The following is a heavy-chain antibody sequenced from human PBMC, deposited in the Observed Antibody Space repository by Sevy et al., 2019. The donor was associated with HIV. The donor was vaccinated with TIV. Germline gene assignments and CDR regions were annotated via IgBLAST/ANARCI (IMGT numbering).Heavy chain of an antibody. CDR1: GFSFSDYF. CDR3: TRFYSSTTGGYPDSDDF. V-gene: IGHV3-11*01. Sequence: GGSLRLSCVASGFSFSDYFISWIRQAPGKGLEWVSYISSNSNKIRYADSVQSRFTISRDNVKNSVDLQMNSLRAEDTAVYHCTRFYSSTTGGYPDSDDFWGRGTLVTVSS. D-gene: IGHD6-19*01. J-gene: IGHJ4*02. CDR2: ISSNSNKI.